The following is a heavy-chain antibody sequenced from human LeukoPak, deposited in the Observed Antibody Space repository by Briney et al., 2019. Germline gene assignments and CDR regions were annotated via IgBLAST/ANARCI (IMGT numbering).Heavy chain of an antibody. CDR2: ISSSGSTI. D-gene: IGHD2-2*01. J-gene: IGHJ3*02. CDR1: GFTFSSYE. Sequence: GGSLRLSCAASGFTFSSYEMNWVRQAPGKGLEWASYISSSGSTIYYADSVKGRFTISRDNAKNSLYLQMNSLRAEDTAVYYCARGIIVVVPAAINAFDIWGQGAMVTVSS. CDR3: ARGIIVVVPAAINAFDI. V-gene: IGHV3-48*03.